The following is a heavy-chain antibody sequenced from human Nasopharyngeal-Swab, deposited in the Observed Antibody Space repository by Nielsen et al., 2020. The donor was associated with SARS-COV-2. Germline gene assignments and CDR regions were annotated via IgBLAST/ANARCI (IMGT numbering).Heavy chain of an antibody. CDR2: ISYDGSNK. J-gene: IGHJ4*02. Sequence: GESLKISCAASGFTFSSYAMHWVRQAPGKGLEWVAVISYDGSNKYYADSVKGRFTISRDNSKNTLYLQMNSLRAGDTAVYYCAREDWGKLDYWGQGTLVTVSS. CDR1: GFTFSSYA. V-gene: IGHV3-30-3*01. CDR3: AREDWGKLDY. D-gene: IGHD7-27*01.